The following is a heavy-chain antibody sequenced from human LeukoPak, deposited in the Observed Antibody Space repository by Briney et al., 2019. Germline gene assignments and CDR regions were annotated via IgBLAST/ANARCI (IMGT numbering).Heavy chain of an antibody. CDR1: GYTFTNYD. CDR3: ARVVDLSFDP. V-gene: IGHV1-8*01. D-gene: IGHD2-15*01. Sequence: ASVKVSCKASGYTFTNYDINWVRQATGQGLEWMGWMNPKSGNTGYAQKFQGRVTMTRNTSISTAYMELSSLRSEDTAVYYCARVVDLSFDPWGQGTLVTVSS. J-gene: IGHJ5*02. CDR2: MNPKSGNT.